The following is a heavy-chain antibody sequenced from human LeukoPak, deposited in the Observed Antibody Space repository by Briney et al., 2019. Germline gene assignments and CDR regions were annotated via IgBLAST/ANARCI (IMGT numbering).Heavy chain of an antibody. V-gene: IGHV4-59*01. CDR1: GGSINSYX. J-gene: IGHJ4*02. CDR3: AREDSSSRFDY. D-gene: IGHD6-13*01. CDR2: XYXTGST. Sequence: SETLSLTCTVSGGSINSYXWXWIRQPPGXXXEWIGYXYXTGSTNXXXSLKXRVXXSVDTSKNQLSLKLTSVTAADTAVYYCAREDSSSRFDYWGQGSLVTVSS.